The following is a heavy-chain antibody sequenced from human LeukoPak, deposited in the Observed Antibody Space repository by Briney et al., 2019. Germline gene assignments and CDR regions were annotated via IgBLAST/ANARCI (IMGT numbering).Heavy chain of an antibody. CDR2: INWNGGST. Sequence: GGSLRISCEASGFTFDDYGMSWVRQAPGKGLEWVSGINWNGGSTGYADSVKGRFTISRDNAKNSLYLQMSSLRAEDTALYYCARGDSRLGHFDYWGQGTLVTVSS. V-gene: IGHV3-20*04. CDR3: ARGDSRLGHFDY. D-gene: IGHD3-22*01. CDR1: GFTFDDYG. J-gene: IGHJ4*02.